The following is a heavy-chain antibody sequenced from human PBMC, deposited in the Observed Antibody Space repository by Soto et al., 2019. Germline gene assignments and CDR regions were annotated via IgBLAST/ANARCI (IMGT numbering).Heavy chain of an antibody. J-gene: IGHJ4*02. V-gene: IGHV1-69*02. CDR1: GGTFSSYT. CDR2: IIPILGIA. Sequence: GASVKVSCKASGGTFSSYTISWVRQAPGQGLEWMGRIIPILGIANYAQKFQGRVTITADKSTSTAYMELSSLRSGDTAVYYCARSDCSGGSCYGAPFDYWGQGTXVTVSS. D-gene: IGHD2-15*01. CDR3: ARSDCSGGSCYGAPFDY.